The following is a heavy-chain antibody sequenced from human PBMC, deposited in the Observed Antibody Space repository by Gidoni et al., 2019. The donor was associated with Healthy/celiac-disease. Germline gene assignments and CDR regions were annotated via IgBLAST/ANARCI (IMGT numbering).Heavy chain of an antibody. J-gene: IGHJ5*02. V-gene: IGHV1-8*01. CDR3: ARGSPDYGDYSS. CDR1: GYTFTSYD. Sequence: QVQLVPSGAEVKQPGASVKVSCKASGYTFTSYDINWVRQATGQGLEWMGWMNPNSGNTGYAQKFQGRVTMTRNTSISTAYMELSSLRSEDTAVYYCARGSPDYGDYSSWGQGTLVTVSS. CDR2: MNPNSGNT. D-gene: IGHD4-17*01.